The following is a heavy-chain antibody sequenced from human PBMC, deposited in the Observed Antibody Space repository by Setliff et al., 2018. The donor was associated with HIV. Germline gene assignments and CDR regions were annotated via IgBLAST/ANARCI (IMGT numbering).Heavy chain of an antibody. CDR3: ARLGGMDV. CDR2: IYPGDSDT. J-gene: IGHJ6*02. V-gene: IGHV5-51*01. CDR1: GYTFTSCW. Sequence: PGESLKISCKVSGYTFTSCWIAWVRQMPGKGLEWMGIIYPGDSDTRYSPSFQGQVTISADKSITTAYLQCSSLKASDTAMYHCARLGGMDVWGQGTMVTVS.